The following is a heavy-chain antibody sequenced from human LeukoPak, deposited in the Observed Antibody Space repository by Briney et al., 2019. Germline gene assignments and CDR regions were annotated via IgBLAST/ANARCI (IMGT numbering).Heavy chain of an antibody. CDR2: VNTDGTTT. D-gene: IGHD1-26*01. CDR1: GFTFSNYW. Sequence: GGSLRLSCAASGFTFSNYWMHWVRQAPGEGLVWVSCVNTDGTTTYYADSVKGRFTISRDNAKNTLSLQMNSLGAEDTAVYYCARDPYSGNYGNYYYYYMDVWGKGTTVTISS. CDR3: ARDPYSGNYGNYYYYYMDV. J-gene: IGHJ6*03. V-gene: IGHV3-74*01.